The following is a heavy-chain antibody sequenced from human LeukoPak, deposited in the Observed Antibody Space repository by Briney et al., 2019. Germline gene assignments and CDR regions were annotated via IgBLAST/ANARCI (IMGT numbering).Heavy chain of an antibody. CDR1: GFTFSSYA. CDR3: AKDSLRERIVGSTTRGVNDY. V-gene: IGHV3-23*01. CDR2: ISGSDGNT. J-gene: IGHJ4*02. Sequence: GGSLRLSCATSGFTFSSYAMSWVRQAPGTGLEWVSAISGSDGNTSYADSVKGRFTISRDNSKNTLYLQMNSLRGEDTAVYYCAKDSLRERIVGSTTRGVNDYWGQGTLVTVSS. D-gene: IGHD1-26*01.